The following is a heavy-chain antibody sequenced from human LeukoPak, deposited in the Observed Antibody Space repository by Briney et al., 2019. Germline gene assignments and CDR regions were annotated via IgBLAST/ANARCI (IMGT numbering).Heavy chain of an antibody. J-gene: IGHJ4*02. CDR3: ARDRALYDSRRGYYYTEDDY. CDR1: GFTFNSYA. CDR2: ISGSGVST. D-gene: IGHD3-22*01. Sequence: GGSLRLSCVASGFTFNSYAMSWVRQAPGKGLEWVSAISGSGVSTYYADSVKGRFTISRDNAKSSLYLQMNSLRGDDTALYYCARDRALYDSRRGYYYTEDDYWGQGTLVTVSS. V-gene: IGHV3-23*01.